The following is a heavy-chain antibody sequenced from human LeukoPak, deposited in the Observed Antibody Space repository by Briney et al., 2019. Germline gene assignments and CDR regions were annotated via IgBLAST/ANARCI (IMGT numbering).Heavy chain of an antibody. V-gene: IGHV4-59*02. Sequence: SESLSLTSPVSGGSVSSYYWSWIRQPPGKRLEWNWYIYDSGTTNDTPSLESRVTISVDTSKNQVSLKLSAVTAADTAVYYCARRWDYCGQGTLVTVSS. CDR2: IYDSGTT. D-gene: IGHD5-24*01. CDR3: ARRWDY. J-gene: IGHJ4*02. CDR1: GGSVSSYY.